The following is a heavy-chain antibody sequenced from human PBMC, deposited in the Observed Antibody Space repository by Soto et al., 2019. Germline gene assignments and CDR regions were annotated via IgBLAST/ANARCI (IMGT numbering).Heavy chain of an antibody. CDR2: INHSGST. CDR3: ARGRTGYSYGFRASENWFDP. J-gene: IGHJ5*02. Sequence: SETLSLTCAVYGGSFSCYYWSWIRQPPGKGLEWIGEINHSGSTKYNPSLKSRVTISVDTSKNQFSLKLSSVTAADTAVYYCARGRTGYSYGFRASENWFDPWGQGTLVTVSS. V-gene: IGHV4-34*01. CDR1: GGSFSCYY. D-gene: IGHD5-18*01.